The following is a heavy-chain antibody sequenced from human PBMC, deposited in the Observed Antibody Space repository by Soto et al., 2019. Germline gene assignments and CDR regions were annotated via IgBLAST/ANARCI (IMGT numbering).Heavy chain of an antibody. V-gene: IGHV3-21*01. CDR3: ASIMSAVYGSGTLGGFDY. Sequence: EVQLVESGGGLVKPGGSLRLSCAASGFTFSSYSMNWVRQAPGKGLEWVSSISSSSSYIYYADSVKGRFTISRDNAKNSLYLQMNSLRAEDTAVYYCASIMSAVYGSGTLGGFDYCGQGTLVTVSS. J-gene: IGHJ4*02. CDR1: GFTFSSYS. CDR2: ISSSSSYI. D-gene: IGHD3-10*01.